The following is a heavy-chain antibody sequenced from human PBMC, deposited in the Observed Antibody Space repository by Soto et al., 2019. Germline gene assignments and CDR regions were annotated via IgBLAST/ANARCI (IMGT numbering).Heavy chain of an antibody. CDR3: AMNPYGIGLFDP. Sequence: QVHLVQSGAEVKKPGASVKVSCKASGYNFIDYDINWVRQSTGQGLEWMGWMTPNSGNTGYAQKFQGRVTLTRDTSIGAAYMELSSLKSEDTAVYYCAMNPYGIGLFDPWGQGTLVTVSS. V-gene: IGHV1-8*01. CDR1: GYNFIDYD. J-gene: IGHJ5*02. D-gene: IGHD2-21*01. CDR2: MTPNSGNT.